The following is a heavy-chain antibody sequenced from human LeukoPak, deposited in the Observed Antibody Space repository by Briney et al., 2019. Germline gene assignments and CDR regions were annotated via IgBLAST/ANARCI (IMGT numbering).Heavy chain of an antibody. CDR1: GLPIADFA. CDR2: ISGDGVST. V-gene: IGHV3-43*02. Sequence: GGSLRLSCVASGLPIADFAMHWVRQAPGRGLEWVSLISGDGVSTFYADSVKGRFSISGDNSKNSLSLEMNSLRTEDTAMYYCARESGKFDYWGQGTLVAVSS. J-gene: IGHJ4*02. CDR3: ARESGKFDY.